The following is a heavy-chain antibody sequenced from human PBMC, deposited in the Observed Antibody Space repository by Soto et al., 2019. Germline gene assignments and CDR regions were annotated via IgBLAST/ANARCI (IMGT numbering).Heavy chain of an antibody. J-gene: IGHJ4*02. Sequence: QVQLVESGGGVVQPGRSLRLSCAASGLTFSSYGMHWVRQAPGKGLEWVAVISYDGSNKYYADSVKGRFTISRDNSKNTLYLQMSSLRAEDTAVYYGAKDRSSSWSFDYWGQGTLVTVSS. D-gene: IGHD6-13*01. V-gene: IGHV3-30*18. CDR3: AKDRSSSWSFDY. CDR1: GLTFSSYG. CDR2: ISYDGSNK.